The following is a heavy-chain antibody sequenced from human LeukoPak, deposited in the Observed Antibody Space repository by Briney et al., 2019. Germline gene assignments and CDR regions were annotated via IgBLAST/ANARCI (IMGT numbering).Heavy chain of an antibody. CDR1: GFTFNNYA. D-gene: IGHD2-15*01. CDR2: ISGSGDST. Sequence: PGGSLRLSCAASGFTFNNYAMSWVRQAPGKGLEWVSTISGSGDSTHYADSVKGRFTISRGNSKNTLYMHINSLRVEETAVYYCVKGCSYTGCYTSEKWGQGALVTVSS. J-gene: IGHJ4*02. CDR3: VKGCSYTGCYTSEK. V-gene: IGHV3-23*01.